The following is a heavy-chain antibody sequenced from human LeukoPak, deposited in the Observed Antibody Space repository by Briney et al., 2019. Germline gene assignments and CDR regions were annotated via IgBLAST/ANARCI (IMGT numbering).Heavy chain of an antibody. J-gene: IGHJ4*02. D-gene: IGHD6-19*01. Sequence: GGSLRLSCAASEFSFSSYWMHWVRQAPGKGLVWVSRISPDGSSASYADSVRGRFTISRDNAKNTQYLQMNSLRAEETAVYYCARDPSGWHSMDYWGQGILVTVSS. CDR3: ARDPSGWHSMDY. CDR2: ISPDGSSA. CDR1: EFSFSSYW. V-gene: IGHV3-74*01.